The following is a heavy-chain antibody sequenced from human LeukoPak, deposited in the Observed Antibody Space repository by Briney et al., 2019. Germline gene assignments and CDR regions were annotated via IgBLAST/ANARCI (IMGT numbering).Heavy chain of an antibody. CDR1: GFTFSSYW. D-gene: IGHD3-16*01. CDR2: INSDGSST. V-gene: IGHV3-74*01. CDR3: VRLFLTRGFDI. J-gene: IGHJ3*02. Sequence: PGGSLRLSCADPGFTFSSYWMHWVRQAPGKGLVWVSRINSDGSSTSYADSVKGRFTISRDNAKKTLYLQMNSLRAEDTAVYYCVRLFLTRGFDIWGQGTMVTVSS.